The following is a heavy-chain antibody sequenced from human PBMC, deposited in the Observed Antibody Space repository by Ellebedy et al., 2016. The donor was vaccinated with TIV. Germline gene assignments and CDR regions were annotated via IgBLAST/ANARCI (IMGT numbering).Heavy chain of an antibody. V-gene: IGHV3-7*01. Sequence: GESLKISCAASGFIFRSYWMSWVRQAPGKGLEWVANIYQDGREHFYVDSVKGRFTISRDNANKSMFLQMNSLRADDTAVYYCARRGSYGDYAVQVNSWFDRWGQGTLVTVSS. CDR2: IYQDGREH. D-gene: IGHD4-17*01. CDR1: GFIFRSYW. J-gene: IGHJ5*02. CDR3: ARRGSYGDYAVQVNSWFDR.